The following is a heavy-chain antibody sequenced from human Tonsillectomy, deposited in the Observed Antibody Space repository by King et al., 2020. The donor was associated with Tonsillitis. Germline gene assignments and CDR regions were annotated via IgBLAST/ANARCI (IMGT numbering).Heavy chain of an antibody. D-gene: IGHD3-22*01. CDR3: ARLERDECDSSGYITSYLYGMDV. V-gene: IGHV5-51*01. Sequence: QLVQSGAEVKKPGESLKISCKGSGYSFTSYWIGWVRQLPGKGLEWMGVIHPTDSDTRYSQSFQGQVTISADKSISTAYLQWSSLKAADTAMYYCARLERDECDSSGYITSYLYGMDVWGQGTTVPVSS. CDR1: GYSFTSYW. CDR2: IHPTDSDT. J-gene: IGHJ6*02.